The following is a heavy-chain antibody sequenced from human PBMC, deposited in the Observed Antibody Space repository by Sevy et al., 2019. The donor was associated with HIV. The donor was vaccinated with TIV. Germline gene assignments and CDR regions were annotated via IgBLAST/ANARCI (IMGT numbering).Heavy chain of an antibody. Sequence: GESLKISCAASGFTFSSYSMNWVRQAPGKGLEWVSYISSSSSTIYYADSVKGRFTISRDNAKNSLYLQMNSLRDEDTAVYYCATGRLGPFDYWGQGTLVTVSS. CDR3: ATGRLGPFDY. CDR2: ISSSSSTI. CDR1: GFTFSSYS. V-gene: IGHV3-48*02. D-gene: IGHD4-17*01. J-gene: IGHJ4*02.